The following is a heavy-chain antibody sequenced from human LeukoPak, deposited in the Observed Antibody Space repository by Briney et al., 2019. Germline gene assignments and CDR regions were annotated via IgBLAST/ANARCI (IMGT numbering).Heavy chain of an antibody. CDR3: ARQFYHDSSGADY. D-gene: IGHD3-22*01. V-gene: IGHV4-39*01. Sequence: PSETLSLTCIVSGDSIRTSSYYWGWFRQPPGKGLEWIGSIYYSGNTYYNPSLKGRVAISMDTSKNQFSLKLTSVTAADTAVYYCARQFYHDSSGADYWGQGALVTVSS. J-gene: IGHJ4*02. CDR2: IYYSGNT. CDR1: GDSIRTSSYY.